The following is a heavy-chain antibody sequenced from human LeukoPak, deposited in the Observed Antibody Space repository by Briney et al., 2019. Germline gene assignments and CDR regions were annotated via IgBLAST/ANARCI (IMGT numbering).Heavy chain of an antibody. D-gene: IGHD3-22*01. J-gene: IGHJ4*02. CDR3: AKDYHDSSLDYFDY. CDR2: ISGSGGSA. V-gene: IGHV3-23*01. CDR1: GFTFSTYG. Sequence: PGGSLRLSCAASGFTFSTYGMSWVRQAPGKGLEWVSGISGSGGSAYYSDSVKGRFTISRDNSKNTLYLQMNSLRAEDTAIYYCAKDYHDSSLDYFDYWGQGTLVTVSS.